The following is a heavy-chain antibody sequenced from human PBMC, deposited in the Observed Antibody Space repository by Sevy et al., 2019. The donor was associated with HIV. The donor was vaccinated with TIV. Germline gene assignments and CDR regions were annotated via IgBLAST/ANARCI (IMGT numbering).Heavy chain of an antibody. CDR3: AREGGYSYGSNYYYYYGMDV. D-gene: IGHD5-18*01. CDR1: GYTFTSYG. CDR2: ISAYNGNT. Sequence: ASVKVSCKASGYTFTSYGISWVRQAPGQGLEWMGWISAYNGNTNYAQKLQGRVTMTTDTSTSTAYMELRSLRSDDTAVYYCAREGGYSYGSNYYYYYGMDVWGQGTTVTVSS. V-gene: IGHV1-18*01. J-gene: IGHJ6*02.